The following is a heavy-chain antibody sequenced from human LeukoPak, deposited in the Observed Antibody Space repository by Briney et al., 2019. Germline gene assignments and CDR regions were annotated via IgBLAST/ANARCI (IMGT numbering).Heavy chain of an antibody. CDR2: MNPNSGNT. J-gene: IGHJ6*03. CDR3: ARVGVIGSPYYYYMDV. CDR1: GYTFTSYD. Sequence: VKVSCKASGYTFTSYDINWVRQATGQGLEWMGWMNPNSGNTGYGQKFQGRVTITRNTSISTTYMELSSLRSEDTAVYYCARVGVIGSPYYYYMDVWGKGTTVTVSS. V-gene: IGHV1-8*03. D-gene: IGHD3-22*01.